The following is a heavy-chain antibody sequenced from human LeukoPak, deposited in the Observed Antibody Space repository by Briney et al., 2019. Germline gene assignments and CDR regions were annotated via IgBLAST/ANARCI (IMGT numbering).Heavy chain of an antibody. CDR1: GFTFSIYA. D-gene: IGHD5-24*01. CDR2: VSNSGGKT. V-gene: IGHV3-23*01. CDR3: AKPYDGYGSFDY. Sequence: PGGPLRLSCAASGFTFSIYAMSWVRQAPGKGLEWVSTVSNSGGKTDYADSVRGRFSISRDNSKKMLYLQMTSLRAEDTAVYFCAKPYDGYGSFDYWGQGTLVTVSS. J-gene: IGHJ4*02.